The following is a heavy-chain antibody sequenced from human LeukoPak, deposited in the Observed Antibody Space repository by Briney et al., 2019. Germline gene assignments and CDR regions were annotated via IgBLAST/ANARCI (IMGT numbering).Heavy chain of an antibody. CDR2: IYYSGST. CDR1: GGSIGTYY. V-gene: IGHV4-59*01. D-gene: IGHD2-2*01. J-gene: IGHJ5*02. CDR3: ARTRSGNWFDP. Sequence: SETLSLTCTVSGGSIGTYYWSWIRQLPGKGLDWIGYIYYSGSTNYNPSLNSRVTISVDTSKNQFTLKLTSVTAADTAVYYCARTRSGNWFDPWGQGTLVTVSS.